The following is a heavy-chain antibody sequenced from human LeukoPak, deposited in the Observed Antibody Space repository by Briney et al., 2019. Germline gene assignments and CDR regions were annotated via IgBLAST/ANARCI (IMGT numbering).Heavy chain of an antibody. CDR2: ISSSGSTI. D-gene: IGHD6-6*01. V-gene: IGHV3-48*03. CDR1: GFTFSSYE. J-gene: IGHJ4*02. CDR3: MRNSSSFGFDY. Sequence: GGSLRLSCAASGFTFSSYEMNWVRQAPGKGLEWVSYISSSGSTIYYADSVKGRFTISRDNAKNSLYLQMNSLRAEDTAVYYCMRNSSSFGFDYWGQGTLVTVSS.